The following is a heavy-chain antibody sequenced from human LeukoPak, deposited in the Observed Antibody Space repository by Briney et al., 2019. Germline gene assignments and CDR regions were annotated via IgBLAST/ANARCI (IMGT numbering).Heavy chain of an antibody. J-gene: IGHJ4*02. Sequence: PSETLSLTCAVSGGSISSGGYYWSWIRQPPGKGLDWIGYIYDSGSTYYNPSLKSRVTISVDRSKNQFSLQLSSVTAADTAVYYCARGAPPQNWGQGTLVTVSS. CDR2: IYDSGST. CDR1: GGSISSGGYY. V-gene: IGHV4-30-2*01. CDR3: ARGAPPQN.